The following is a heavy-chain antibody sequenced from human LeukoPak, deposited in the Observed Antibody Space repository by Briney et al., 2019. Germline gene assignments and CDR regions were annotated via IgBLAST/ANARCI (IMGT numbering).Heavy chain of an antibody. CDR1: GFTFSSYW. D-gene: IGHD6-13*01. J-gene: IGHJ4*02. V-gene: IGHV3-74*01. CDR3: ARVSLVGTGYSSSWYPPFDY. CDR2: INSDGSST. Sequence: GGSLRLSCAASGFTFSSYWMHWVRQVPGKGLVWVSRINSDGSSTTYADSVKGRFTISRDNAKNTLYLQMNSLRAEDTAVCYCARVSLVGTGYSSSWYPPFDYWGQGTLVTVSS.